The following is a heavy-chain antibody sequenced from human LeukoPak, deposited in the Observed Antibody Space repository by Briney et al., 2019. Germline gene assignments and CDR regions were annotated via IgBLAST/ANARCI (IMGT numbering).Heavy chain of an antibody. CDR2: INHSGST. CDR1: GGSFSGYY. Sequence: SETLSLTCAVYGGSFSGYYWSWISQPPGKGLEWIGEINHSGSTNYNPSLKSRVTISVDTSKNQFSLKLSSVTAADTAVYYCARAPIVVVPAASMDVWGQGTTVTVPS. CDR3: ARAPIVVVPAASMDV. D-gene: IGHD2-2*01. J-gene: IGHJ6*02. V-gene: IGHV4-34*01.